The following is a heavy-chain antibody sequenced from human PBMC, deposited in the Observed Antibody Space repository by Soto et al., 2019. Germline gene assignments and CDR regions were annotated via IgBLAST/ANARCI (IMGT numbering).Heavy chain of an antibody. CDR3: ARRRIPYGMDV. CDR2: IYYSGST. V-gene: IGHV4-39*01. CDR1: GGSISSSSYY. J-gene: IGHJ6*02. Sequence: TSETLSLTCTVSGGSISSSSYYWGWIRQPPGKGLEWIGSIYYSGSTYYNPSLKSRVTISVDTSKNQFSLKLSSVTAADTAVYYCARRRIPYGMDVWGQGTTVT.